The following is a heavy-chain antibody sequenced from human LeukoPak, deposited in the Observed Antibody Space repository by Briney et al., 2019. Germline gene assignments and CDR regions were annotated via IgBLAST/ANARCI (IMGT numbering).Heavy chain of an antibody. CDR2: VIISSGTI. CDR1: EFTFSSYS. D-gene: IGHD3-22*01. Sequence: GGSLRLSCAASEFTFSSYSMNWVRQAPGKGLEWVSYVIISSGTIDYADSVKGRFTISRDNTKNSLYLQMNSLRAEDTAVYYCARYPYDSSGYADYWGQGTLVTVSS. V-gene: IGHV3-48*01. J-gene: IGHJ4*02. CDR3: ARYPYDSSGYADY.